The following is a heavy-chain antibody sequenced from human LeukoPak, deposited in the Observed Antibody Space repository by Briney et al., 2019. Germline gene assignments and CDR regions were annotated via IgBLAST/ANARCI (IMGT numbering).Heavy chain of an antibody. D-gene: IGHD3-16*01. CDR1: GFPFTTYA. CDR3: AKQTPSLGSFDS. CDR2: ISGSSASA. J-gene: IGHJ4*02. Sequence: PGGSLRLSCAASGFPFTTYAMSWVRQAPGKGLEWVSAISGSSASAYYADSVKGRLTISRDNSKNTLYLQMNSLRAEDTAVYYCAKQTPSLGSFDSWGQGTLVTVSS. V-gene: IGHV3-23*01.